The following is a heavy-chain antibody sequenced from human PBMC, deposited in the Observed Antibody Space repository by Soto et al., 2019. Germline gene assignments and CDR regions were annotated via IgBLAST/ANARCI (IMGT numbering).Heavy chain of an antibody. V-gene: IGHV4-34*01. D-gene: IGHD1-1*01. CDR3: ARVERGTATTVVDAFDI. CDR2: MSHSGGT. J-gene: IGHJ3*02. Sequence: QVQLQQWGAGLLKPSETLSLTCAVFGGSVNSGNYYWSWIRQPPGKGLEWIGEMSHSGGTHFNPSLKSLVTISVDTSKNQFSLKMSSVTAADTALYYCARVERGTATTVVDAFDIWGPGTMVTLSS. CDR1: GGSVNSGNYY.